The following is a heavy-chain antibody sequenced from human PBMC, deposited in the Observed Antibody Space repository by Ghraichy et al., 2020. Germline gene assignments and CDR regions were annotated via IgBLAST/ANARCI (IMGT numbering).Heavy chain of an antibody. Sequence: GGSLRLSCAASGFTFSNYGMNWVRQAPGKGLEWVSAISSSSAYIYYAASLEGRFTISRDNAKNSLYLQMNSLRADDTAVYYCARARGDSHRDVFFDYWGQGTLVIVSS. J-gene: IGHJ4*02. D-gene: IGHD5-24*01. V-gene: IGHV3-21*01. CDR3: ARARGDSHRDVFFDY. CDR2: ISSSSAYI. CDR1: GFTFSNYG.